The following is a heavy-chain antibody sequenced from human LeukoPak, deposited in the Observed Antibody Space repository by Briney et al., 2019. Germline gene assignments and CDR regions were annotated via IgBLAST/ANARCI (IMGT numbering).Heavy chain of an antibody. J-gene: IGHJ4*02. CDR1: GGTFSSYA. CDR3: ARSMVRGAKSFDY. Sequence: SVKVSCKASGGTFSSYAISWVRQSPGQGLEWMGGIIPIFGTANYAQKFQGRVTITADESTSTDYMELSSLRSEDTAVYYCARSMVRGAKSFDYWGQGTLVTVSS. CDR2: IIPIFGTA. V-gene: IGHV1-69*01. D-gene: IGHD3-10*01.